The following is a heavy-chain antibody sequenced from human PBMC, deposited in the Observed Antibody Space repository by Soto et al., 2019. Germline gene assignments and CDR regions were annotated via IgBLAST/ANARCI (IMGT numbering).Heavy chain of an antibody. V-gene: IGHV1-18*01. Sequence: ASVKVSCKTSGYTFSTSGISWVRQAPGQGREWVGWIRPDNGNRKSAQRLQGRVTLTTDTSASTAYMELRRLTSDDTAMYYCARDTESNRYNDWGQGTLVTVSS. CDR2: IRPDNGNR. CDR1: GYTFSTSG. J-gene: IGHJ1*01. D-gene: IGHD1-20*01. CDR3: ARDTESNRYND.